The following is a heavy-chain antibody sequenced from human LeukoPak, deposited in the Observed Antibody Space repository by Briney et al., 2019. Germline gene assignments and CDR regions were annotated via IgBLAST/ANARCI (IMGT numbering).Heavy chain of an antibody. V-gene: IGHV4-34*01. CDR2: INHSGST. CDR3: ARGHVGQWLVQGFDY. J-gene: IGHJ4*02. CDR1: GGSFSGYY. D-gene: IGHD6-19*01. Sequence: WETLSLTCAVYGGSFSGYYWSWIRQPPGKGLEWIGEINHSGSTKYNPSLKSRDPISVDTSKHQFSLTLSSVTAADTAVYYCARGHVGQWLVQGFDYWGQGTLVTVSS.